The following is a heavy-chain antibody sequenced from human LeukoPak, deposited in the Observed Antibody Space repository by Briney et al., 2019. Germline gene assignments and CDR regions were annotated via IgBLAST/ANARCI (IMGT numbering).Heavy chain of an antibody. D-gene: IGHD3-3*01. V-gene: IGHV4-4*07. CDR1: DGSISGHY. Sequence: PSETLSLTCTVSDGSISGHYWNWIRHPAGKGLEWIGRIYSSGSTIYNPSLKSRVTMSVDTSKNQFSLKMSSVTAADTAVYYCARAHYDFWSAYLDFWGQGTLVTVSS. CDR3: ARAHYDFWSAYLDF. CDR2: IYSSGST. J-gene: IGHJ4*02.